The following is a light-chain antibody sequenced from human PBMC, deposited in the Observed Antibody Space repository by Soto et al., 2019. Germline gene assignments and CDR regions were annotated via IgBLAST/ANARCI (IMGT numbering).Light chain of an antibody. CDR1: QSLMHSNGYNY. Sequence: DIVMTQSPLSLPVTPGEPASISCRSSQSLMHSNGYNYLDWYLQKPGQSPQLLIYLGSNRASGVPDRFSGSGSGTEFTLKISRVEAEDVGAYYCMQALQPPPYTFGQGTKLEIK. J-gene: IGKJ2*01. V-gene: IGKV2-28*01. CDR2: LGS. CDR3: MQALQPPPYT.